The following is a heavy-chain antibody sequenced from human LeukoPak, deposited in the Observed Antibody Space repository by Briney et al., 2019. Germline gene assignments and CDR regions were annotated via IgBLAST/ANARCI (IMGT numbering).Heavy chain of an antibody. Sequence: SETLSLTCAVYGGSFSGYYWSWIRQPPGKGLEWIGEINHSGSTDYNPSLKSRVTISVDTSKNQFSLKLSSVTAADTAVYYCARSRGYDLLTGYYYYFDYWGQGTLVTVSS. D-gene: IGHD3-9*01. J-gene: IGHJ4*02. V-gene: IGHV4-34*01. CDR2: INHSGST. CDR3: ARSRGYDLLTGYYYYFDY. CDR1: GGSFSGYY.